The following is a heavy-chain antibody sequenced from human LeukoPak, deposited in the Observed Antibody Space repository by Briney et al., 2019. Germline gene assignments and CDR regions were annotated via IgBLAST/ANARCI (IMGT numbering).Heavy chain of an antibody. V-gene: IGHV4-38-2*02. J-gene: IGHJ4*02. CDR1: GYSISSGYY. Sequence: SETLSLTCTVSGYSISSGYYWGWIRQPPGKGLEWIGSIYHSGSTYYNPSLKSRVTISVDTSKNQFSLKLSSVTAADTAVCYCARIQLWATLDYWGQGTLVTVSS. D-gene: IGHD5-18*01. CDR3: ARIQLWATLDY. CDR2: IYHSGST.